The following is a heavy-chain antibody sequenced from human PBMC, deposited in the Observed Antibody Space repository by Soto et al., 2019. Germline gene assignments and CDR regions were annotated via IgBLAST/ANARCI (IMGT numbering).Heavy chain of an antibody. Sequence: SVKVSFKASGYTFTSYAMHLVLDAPGQRLEWMGWINAGNGNTKYSRKFQGRVTITRDTSASTAYMELSSLRSEDTAVYYCARDADYGDYYFDYWGQGTLVTVSS. D-gene: IGHD4-17*01. CDR1: GYTFTSYA. J-gene: IGHJ4*02. CDR2: INAGNGNT. CDR3: ARDADYGDYYFDY. V-gene: IGHV1-3*01.